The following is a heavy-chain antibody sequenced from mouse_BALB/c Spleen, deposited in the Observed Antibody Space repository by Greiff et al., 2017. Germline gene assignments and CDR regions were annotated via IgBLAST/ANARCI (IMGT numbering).Heavy chain of an antibody. J-gene: IGHJ3*01. CDR3: ATYYYGSSYGDAY. CDR1: GFSLTSYG. CDR2: IWSGGST. V-gene: IGHV2-2*02. Sequence: QVQLKESGPGLVQPSQSLSITCTVSGFSLTSYGVHWVRQSPGKGLEWLGVIWSGGSTDYNAAFISRLSISKDNSKSQVFFKMNSLQANDTAIYYCATYYYGSSYGDAYWGQGTLVTVSA. D-gene: IGHD1-1*01.